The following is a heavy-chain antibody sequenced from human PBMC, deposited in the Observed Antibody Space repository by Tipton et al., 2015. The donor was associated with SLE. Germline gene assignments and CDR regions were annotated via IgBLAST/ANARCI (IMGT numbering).Heavy chain of an antibody. CDR2: MNPNSGNT. D-gene: IGHD2-2*01. Sequence: QLVQSGPEVKKPGASVKVSCKASGYTFTSYDINWVRQATGQGLEWMGWMNPNSGNTGYAQKFQGGVTMTRNTSISTAYMELSSLRSEDTAVYYCARGGIVVVPAASFDYMDVWGKGTTVTVSS. V-gene: IGHV1-8*01. J-gene: IGHJ6*03. CDR1: GYTFTSYD. CDR3: ARGGIVVVPAASFDYMDV.